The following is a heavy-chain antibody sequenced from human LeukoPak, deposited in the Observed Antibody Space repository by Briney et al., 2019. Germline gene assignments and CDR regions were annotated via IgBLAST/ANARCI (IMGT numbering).Heavy chain of an antibody. CDR2: ISSSGSGGNT. D-gene: IGHD3-22*01. V-gene: IGHV3-23*01. CDR1: GVTLSNYA. CDR3: AKVDSSGYYDGDDAFDI. J-gene: IGHJ3*02. Sequence: GGSLRLSCVASGVTLSNYAMSWARQAPGKGLEWVSGISSSGSGGNTYYADSVKGRFTISRDNSKNTLYLQMNSLRAEDTAVYYCAKVDSSGYYDGDDAFDIWGQGTMVTVSS.